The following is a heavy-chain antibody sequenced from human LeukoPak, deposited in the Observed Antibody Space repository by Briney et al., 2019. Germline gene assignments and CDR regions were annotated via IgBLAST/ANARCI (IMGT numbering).Heavy chain of an antibody. Sequence: WASVKVSCKASGYTFTSYAMNWVRQAPGQGLEWMGWINTNTGNPTYAQGFTGRFVFSLDTSVSTAYLQISSLKAEDTAVYYCARLSGRLPLSYVDYWGQGTLVTVSS. J-gene: IGHJ4*02. V-gene: IGHV7-4-1*02. CDR3: ARLSGRLPLSYVDY. CDR1: GYTFTSYA. CDR2: INTNTGNP. D-gene: IGHD1-26*01.